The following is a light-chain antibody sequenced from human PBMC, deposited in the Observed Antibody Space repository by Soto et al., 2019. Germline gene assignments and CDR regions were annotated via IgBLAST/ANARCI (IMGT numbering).Light chain of an antibody. CDR2: GTS. CDR3: QQYGSSPLT. CDR1: QSVSSSY. Sequence: EIVLTQSPGTLSLSPGERATLSCRASQSVSSSYLAWYQHKPGRAPRLLIDGTSSRATGIPDRFSGSGSGTDFTLTISRLEPEDFAVYYCQQYGSSPLTFGGGTKVDTK. J-gene: IGKJ4*01. V-gene: IGKV3-20*01.